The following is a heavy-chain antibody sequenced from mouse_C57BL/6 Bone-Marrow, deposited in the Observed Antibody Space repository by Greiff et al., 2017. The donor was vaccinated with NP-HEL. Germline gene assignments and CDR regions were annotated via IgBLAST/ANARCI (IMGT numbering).Heavy chain of an antibody. J-gene: IGHJ3*01. V-gene: IGHV10-1*01. CDR1: GFSFNTYA. CDR2: IRSKSNNYAT. Sequence: EVQRVESGGGLVQPKGSLKLSCAASGFSFNTYAMNWVRQAPGKGLEWVARIRSKSNNYATYYADSVKDRFTISRDDSESMLYLQMNNLKTEDTAMYYCVRKGLYGGFAYWGQGTLVTVSA. CDR3: VRKGLYGGFAY. D-gene: IGHD2-12*01.